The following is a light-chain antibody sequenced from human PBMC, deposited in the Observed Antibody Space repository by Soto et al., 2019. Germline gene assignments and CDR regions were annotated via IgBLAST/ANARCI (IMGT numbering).Light chain of an antibody. Sequence: DIQMTQSPSSLSASVGGTVTITCRASQSISVHLNWYQQKPGKVPKLLIYAASNLQSGVPLRFSGSGSETDFALTVSSLQLEDFATYYCQQSYITPYTFGQGTKLEIK. CDR3: QQSYITPYT. J-gene: IGKJ2*01. CDR1: QSISVH. CDR2: AAS. V-gene: IGKV1-39*01.